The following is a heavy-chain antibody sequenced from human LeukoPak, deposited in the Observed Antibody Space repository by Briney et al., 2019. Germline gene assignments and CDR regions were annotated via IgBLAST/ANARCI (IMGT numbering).Heavy chain of an antibody. Sequence: GGSLRLSCAASGFTFSSYSMSWVRQAPGKGLGWVSRISSDGGDTYYADSVKDRFTSSRDNSKNTLYVHMNSLRAEDTAVYFCAKCRSSCLKNYFDYWGQGSLVTVSS. V-gene: IGHV3-23*01. J-gene: IGHJ4*02. D-gene: IGHD3-3*01. CDR2: ISSDGGDT. CDR1: GFTFSSYS. CDR3: AKCRSSCLKNYFDY.